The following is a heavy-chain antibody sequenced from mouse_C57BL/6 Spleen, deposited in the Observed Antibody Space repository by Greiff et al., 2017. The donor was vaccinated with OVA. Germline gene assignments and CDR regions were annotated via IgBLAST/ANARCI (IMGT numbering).Heavy chain of an antibody. D-gene: IGHD2-3*01. CDR1: GYTFTSYW. CDR2: IHPSDSDT. V-gene: IGHV1-74*01. CDR3: AIDGYSFDY. J-gene: IGHJ2*01. Sequence: QVHVKQPGAELVKPGASVKVSCKASGYTFTSYWMHWVKQRPGQGLEWIGRIHPSDSDTNYNQKFKGKATLTVDKSSSTAYMQLSSLTSEDSAVYYCAIDGYSFDYWGQGTTLTVSS.